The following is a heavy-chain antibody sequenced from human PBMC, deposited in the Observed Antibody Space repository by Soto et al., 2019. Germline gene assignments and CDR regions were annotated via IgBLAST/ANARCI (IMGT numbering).Heavy chain of an antibody. CDR1: GGSFSGYY. V-gene: IGHV4-34*01. CDR2: INHSGST. J-gene: IGHJ2*01. CDR3: ARCDPDYDFWSGETDWYFDL. Sequence: QVQLQQWGAGLLKPSETLSLTCAVYGGSFSGYYWSWIRQPPGKGLEWIGEINHSGSTNYNPSLKSRVTISVDTSKNQFSLKLSSVTAADTAVYYCARCDPDYDFWSGETDWYFDLWGRGTLVTVAS. D-gene: IGHD3-3*01.